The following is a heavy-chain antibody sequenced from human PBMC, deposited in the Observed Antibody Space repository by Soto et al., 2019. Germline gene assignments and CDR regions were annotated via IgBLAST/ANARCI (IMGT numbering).Heavy chain of an antibody. J-gene: IGHJ6*02. CDR1: GYTFTGYY. Sequence: ASVKVSCKASGYTFTGYYMHWLRQAPGQGLEWMVWINPNSGGTNYAQKFQGWVTMTRDTSISTAYMELSRLRSDDTAVYYCAREGPVDYYDSSGYSYGMDVWGQGTTVTVSS. D-gene: IGHD3-22*01. CDR3: AREGPVDYYDSSGYSYGMDV. V-gene: IGHV1-2*04. CDR2: INPNSGGT.